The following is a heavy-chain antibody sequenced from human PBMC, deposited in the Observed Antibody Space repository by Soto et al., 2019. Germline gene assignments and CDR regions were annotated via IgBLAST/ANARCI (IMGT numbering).Heavy chain of an antibody. J-gene: IGHJ5*02. CDR1: GFTFTSSW. V-gene: IGHV3-7*01. CDR2: IKQDGSEV. Sequence: EVQLVESGGGLVQPGGSLRLTCTASGFTFTSSWMAWVRQAPGKGLEWVGNIKQDGSEVYYLDSVRGRFTISRDSAWKSLYLQVNSLRAEDTAVYYCAGIQHNSFDPWGQGTLVAVSS. CDR3: AGIQHNSFDP.